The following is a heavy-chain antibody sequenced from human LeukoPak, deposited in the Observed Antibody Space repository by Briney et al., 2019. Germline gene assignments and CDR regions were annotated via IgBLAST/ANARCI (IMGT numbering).Heavy chain of an antibody. Sequence: PSETLSLTCAVYGGSFSGYYWSWIRQPPGKGLEWSGEIKHSGSTNYNPSLESRVTISVDTSKSKFSLKLSSVTAADTAVYYCATMPADPSGSSVLDYWGQGTLVTVSS. J-gene: IGHJ4*02. V-gene: IGHV4-34*01. CDR1: GGSFSGYY. CDR2: IKHSGST. D-gene: IGHD1-26*01. CDR3: ATMPADPSGSSVLDY.